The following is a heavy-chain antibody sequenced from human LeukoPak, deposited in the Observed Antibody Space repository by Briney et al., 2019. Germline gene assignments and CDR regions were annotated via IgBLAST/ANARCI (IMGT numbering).Heavy chain of an antibody. V-gene: IGHV1-2*02. Sequence: ASVKVSCKASGYTFTGYYMHWVRQAPGQGLEWMGWINPNSGGTNYAQKFQVRVTMTRETSISTAYMELSRLRSDDTAVYYCARGLAYCGGDCYSFHDAFDIWGQGTMVTVSS. CDR3: ARGLAYCGGDCYSFHDAFDI. J-gene: IGHJ3*02. CDR2: INPNSGGT. D-gene: IGHD2-21*02. CDR1: GYTFTGYY.